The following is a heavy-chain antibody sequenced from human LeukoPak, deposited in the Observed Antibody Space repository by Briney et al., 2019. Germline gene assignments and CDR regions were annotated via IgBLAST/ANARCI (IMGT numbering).Heavy chain of an antibody. CDR1: GFTFSSYA. V-gene: IGHV3-23*01. CDR3: AKDNRPYYDSSGYWVFQH. D-gene: IGHD3-22*01. J-gene: IGHJ1*01. CDR2: ISGSGGST. Sequence: GGSLTLSCAASGFTFSSYAMSWVRQAPGKGLEWVSAISGSGGSTYYADSVKGRFTISRDNSKNTLYLQMNSLRAEDTAVYYCAKDNRPYYDSSGYWVFQHWGQGTLVTVSS.